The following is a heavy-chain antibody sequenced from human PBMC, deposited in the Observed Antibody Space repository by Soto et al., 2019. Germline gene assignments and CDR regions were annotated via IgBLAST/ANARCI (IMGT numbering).Heavy chain of an antibody. CDR3: GTVPAARHYYYGMDV. D-gene: IGHD2-2*01. V-gene: IGHV3-49*03. CDR2: IRSKAYGGTT. J-gene: IGHJ6*02. Sequence: GGSLRLSCTASGFTFGDYAMSWFRQAPGKGLEWVGFIRSKAYGGTTEYAASVKGRCTISTDDSKSISYLQMNSLKTEDTAVYYCGTVPAARHYYYGMDVWGQGATVTVSS. CDR1: GFTFGDYA.